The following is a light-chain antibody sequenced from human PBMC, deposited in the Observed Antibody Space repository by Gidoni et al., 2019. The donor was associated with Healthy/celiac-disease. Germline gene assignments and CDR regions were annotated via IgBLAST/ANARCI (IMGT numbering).Light chain of an antibody. V-gene: IGLV3-1*01. CDR2: QDS. Sequence: SHELTPPPSVSVSPGQTASITCFGDKLGDKYACWYQQKPGQSPVLVIYQDSKRPSGIPERFSGSNSGNTATLTISGTQAMDEADYYCQAWDSSTFVVFGGGTKLTVL. J-gene: IGLJ2*01. CDR3: QAWDSSTFVV. CDR1: KLGDKY.